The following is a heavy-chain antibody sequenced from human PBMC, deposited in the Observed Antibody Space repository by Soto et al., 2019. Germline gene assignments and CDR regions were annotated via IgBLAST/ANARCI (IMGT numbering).Heavy chain of an antibody. V-gene: IGHV4-34*01. J-gene: IGHJ5*02. D-gene: IGHD3-10*01. CDR1: GGSFSGYY. CDR2: INHSGST. CDR3: ARGRVLLWFGANWFAP. Sequence: SETLSLTCAVYGGSFSGYYWSWIRQPPGKGLEWIGQINHSGSTNYNPSLKSRVTISVDTSKNQFSLKLSSVTAADTAVYYCARGRVLLWFGANWFAPGGQGTLVTVSS.